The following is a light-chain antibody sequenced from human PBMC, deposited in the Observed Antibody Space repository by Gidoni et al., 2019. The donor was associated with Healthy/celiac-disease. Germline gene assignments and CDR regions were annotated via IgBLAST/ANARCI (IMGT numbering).Light chain of an antibody. CDR1: SSDVGGYNY. Sequence: QSALTQPASVSGSPGLSIHISCTGTSSDVGGYNYVSWYQQPPGKAPKLMIYEVSNRPSGVSNRFSGSKSGNTASLTISGLQAEDEADYYCSSYTSSSTPYVFGTGTKVTVL. V-gene: IGLV2-14*01. CDR2: EVS. CDR3: SSYTSSSTPYV. J-gene: IGLJ1*01.